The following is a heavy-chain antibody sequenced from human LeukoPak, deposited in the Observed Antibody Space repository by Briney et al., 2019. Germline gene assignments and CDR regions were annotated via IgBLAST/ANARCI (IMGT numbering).Heavy chain of an antibody. CDR1: GYSVTSYW. CDR3: ARHVDVRTIDY. J-gene: IGHJ4*02. CDR2: IYPGDSDT. Sequence: HGESLQISCKGSGYSVTSYWIGWVRQMHGKGLEWMGIIYPGDSDTRYSPSFQGQVTISADKSISTAYLQWSSLKASDTAMYYCARHVDVRTIDYWGQGTLVTVSS. D-gene: IGHD3-10*02. V-gene: IGHV5-51*01.